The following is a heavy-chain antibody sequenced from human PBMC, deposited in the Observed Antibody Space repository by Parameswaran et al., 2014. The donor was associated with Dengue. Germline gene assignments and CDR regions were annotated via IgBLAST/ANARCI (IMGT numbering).Heavy chain of an antibody. D-gene: IGHD1-26*01. CDR3: LGRGHSDYLDI. V-gene: IGHV5-10-1*01. CDR2: IEPSDSYV. J-gene: IGHJ6*03. Sequence: VRQMPGKGLEWMGRIEPSDSYVNYSPSFQGHVTISADKSTSTVYLQWSSLRASDTAIYYCLGRGHSDYLDIWAQGTTVTVSS.